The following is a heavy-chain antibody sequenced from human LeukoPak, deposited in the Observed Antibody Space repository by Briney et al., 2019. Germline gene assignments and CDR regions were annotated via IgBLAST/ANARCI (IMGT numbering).Heavy chain of an antibody. CDR2: ISWNSGSI. CDR3: AKGLSIDYYGMDV. J-gene: IGHJ6*02. V-gene: IGHV3-9*01. D-gene: IGHD2-2*01. CDR1: GFTFDDYA. Sequence: SLRLSCAASGFTFDDYAMHWVRQAPGKGLEWVSGISWNSGSIGYADSVKGRFTISRDNAKNSLYLQMNSLRAEDTALYYCAKGLSIDYYGMDVWGQGITVTVSS.